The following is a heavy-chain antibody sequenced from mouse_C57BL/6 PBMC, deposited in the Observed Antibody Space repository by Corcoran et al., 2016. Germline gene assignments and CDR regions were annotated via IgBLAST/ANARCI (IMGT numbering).Heavy chain of an antibody. CDR2: INPNNGGT. J-gene: IGHJ2*01. D-gene: IGHD2-4*01. V-gene: IGHV1-26*01. CDR1: GYTFTDYY. CDR3: ARLCDYGDGEYYFDY. Sequence: EVQLQQSGPELVKPGASVKISCKASGYTFTDYYMNWVKQSHGKSLEWIGDINPNNGGTSYNQKFKGKATLTVDKSSSTAYMELRSLTSEDSAVYYCARLCDYGDGEYYFDYWGQGTTLTVSS.